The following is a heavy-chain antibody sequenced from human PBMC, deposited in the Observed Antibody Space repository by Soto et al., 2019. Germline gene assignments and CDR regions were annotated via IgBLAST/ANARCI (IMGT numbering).Heavy chain of an antibody. D-gene: IGHD6-13*01. CDR3: ARDAPGAAPY. Sequence: QVQLQESGPGLVKPSQTLSLTCTVSGDSMSSGDYYWNWIRQHPEKRLEWIGYINYRGTNLYKPSLKSRIAISADTSKNQFSLRLNSVTAAATAMYFCARDAPGAAPYWGQGPLVTVSS. J-gene: IGHJ4*02. CDR1: GDSMSSGDYY. V-gene: IGHV4-31*03. CDR2: INYRGTN.